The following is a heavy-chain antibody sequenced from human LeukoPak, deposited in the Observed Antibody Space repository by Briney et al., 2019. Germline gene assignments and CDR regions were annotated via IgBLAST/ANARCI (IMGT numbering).Heavy chain of an antibody. V-gene: IGHV3-23*01. J-gene: IGHJ4*02. D-gene: IGHD3-10*01. CDR2: ISGSGGNT. CDR3: ASRGHVGSGTYSPYDY. CDR1: GFTFSTYG. Sequence: PGGTLRLSCAASGFTFSTYGMSWVRQAPGKGLEWVSAISGSGGNTYYADSVKGRFTISRDNSRNTVFLQMTSLRAEDTAVYYCASRGHVGSGTYSPYDYWGQGTLVTVSS.